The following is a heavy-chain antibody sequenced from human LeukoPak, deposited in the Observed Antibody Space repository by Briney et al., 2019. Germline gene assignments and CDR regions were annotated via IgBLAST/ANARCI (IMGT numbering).Heavy chain of an antibody. V-gene: IGHV3-21*01. CDR3: ARGGAIFLNWFDP. CDR2: ISSSSSYI. J-gene: IGHJ5*02. D-gene: IGHD3-3*02. Sequence: GGSLRLSCAASGFTFSSYSMNWVRQAPGKGLEWVSSISSSSSYIYYADSVKGRFTISRDNAKNSLYLQMNSLRAEDTAVYYCARGGAIFLNWFDPWGQGTLVTVSS. CDR1: GFTFSSYS.